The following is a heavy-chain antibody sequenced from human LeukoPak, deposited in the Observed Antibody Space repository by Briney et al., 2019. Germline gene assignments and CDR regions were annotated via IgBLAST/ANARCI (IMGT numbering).Heavy chain of an antibody. CDR3: ARAVRGARGAFDI. V-gene: IGHV4-34*01. D-gene: IGHD3-10*01. J-gene: IGHJ3*02. CDR2: IDHSGST. CDR1: GGSFSGYY. Sequence: PSETLSLTRAVYGGSFSGYYWSWIRQPPGKGLEWIGEIDHSGSTNYNPSLKSRVTISVDTSKNQFSLKLSSVTAADTAVYYCARAVRGARGAFDIWGQGTMVTVSS.